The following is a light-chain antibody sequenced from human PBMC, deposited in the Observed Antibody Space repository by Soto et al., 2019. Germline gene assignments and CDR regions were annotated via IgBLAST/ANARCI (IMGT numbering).Light chain of an antibody. CDR2: GAS. J-gene: IGKJ1*01. CDR1: QSIGSY. CDR3: QQSYSTPRT. Sequence: DIQMTQSPSSLSASLGDRVTITCRASQSIGSYLNWYQQEPGKAPQLLIYGASSLQSGVPSRFSGSGSGTDFTLTISSLQPEDFATYYCQQSYSTPRTFGQGTKVEIK. V-gene: IGKV1-39*01.